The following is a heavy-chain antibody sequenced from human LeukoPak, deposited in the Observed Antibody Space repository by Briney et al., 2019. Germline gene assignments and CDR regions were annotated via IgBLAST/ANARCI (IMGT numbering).Heavy chain of an antibody. CDR2: IYHSGIT. V-gene: IGHV4-30-4*01. Sequence: SETLSLTCTGSGGSISSGSYYWSWIRQPPEKGLEWIGYIYHSGITYYNPSLKSRVTISVDTSKNQFSLKLSSVTAADTAVYYCARVTTVTTVVYWGQRTLVTVSS. J-gene: IGHJ4*02. D-gene: IGHD4-17*01. CDR1: GGSISSGSYY. CDR3: ARVTTVTTVVY.